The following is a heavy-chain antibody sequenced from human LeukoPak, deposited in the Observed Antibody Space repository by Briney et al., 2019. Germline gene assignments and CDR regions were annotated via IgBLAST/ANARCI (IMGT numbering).Heavy chain of an antibody. D-gene: IGHD2/OR15-2a*01. CDR3: VLIGATRY. CDR1: GYTFTSYY. Sequence: SVKVSCKASGYTFTSYYMHWVRQAPGQGLEWMGGIIPIFGTANYAQKFQGRVTITADESTSTAYMELSSLRSEDTAVYYCVLIGATRYWGQGTLVTVSS. CDR2: IIPIFGTA. J-gene: IGHJ4*02. V-gene: IGHV1-69*13.